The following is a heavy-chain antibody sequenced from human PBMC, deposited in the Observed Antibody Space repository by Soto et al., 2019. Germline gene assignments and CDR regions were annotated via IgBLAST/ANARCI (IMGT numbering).Heavy chain of an antibody. Sequence: GGSLRLSCTASGFTFGDYAMSWFRQAPGKGLEWVGFIRSKAYGGTTEYAASVKGRFTISRDDSKSIAYLQMNSLKTEDTAVYYCTRVSPYCGGDCSVDYWGQGTLVTVSS. J-gene: IGHJ4*02. CDR3: TRVSPYCGGDCSVDY. V-gene: IGHV3-49*03. CDR2: IRSKAYGGTT. D-gene: IGHD2-21*01. CDR1: GFTFGDYA.